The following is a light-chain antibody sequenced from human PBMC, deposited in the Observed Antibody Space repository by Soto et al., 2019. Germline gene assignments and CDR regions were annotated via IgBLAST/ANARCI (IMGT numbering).Light chain of an antibody. CDR2: DAT. CDR1: QSVRNN. V-gene: IGKV3-15*01. J-gene: IGKJ2*01. CDR3: QQHNNWPPT. Sequence: EVVMTQSPATLSVSPGERATLSCKASQSVRNNLVWYQQKPGQAPRPIIYDATTRATGIPVRFSGSGSGTEFTLTISSLQSEDFAVYYCQQHNNWPPTFGQGTKLEIK.